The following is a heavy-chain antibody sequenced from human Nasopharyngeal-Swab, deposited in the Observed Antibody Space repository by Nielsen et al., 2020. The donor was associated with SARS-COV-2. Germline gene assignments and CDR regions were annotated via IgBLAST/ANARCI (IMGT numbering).Heavy chain of an antibody. CDR1: GFTFSDYS. D-gene: IGHD5-18*01. J-gene: IGHJ5*02. Sequence: GESLKISCAASGFTFSDYSMSWIRQAPGKGLECVSLMSSTTGTIYYADSVKVRFTISRDNAKSSLYLHMNSLRAEDTAVYYCARDPYTHGLHWFDPWGQGTLVTVSS. V-gene: IGHV3-11*04. CDR2: MSSTTGTI. CDR3: ARDPYTHGLHWFDP.